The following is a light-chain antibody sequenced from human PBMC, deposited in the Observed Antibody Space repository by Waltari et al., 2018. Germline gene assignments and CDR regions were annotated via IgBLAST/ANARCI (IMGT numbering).Light chain of an antibody. CDR1: KLGDKY. CDR3: QACDSSVV. CDR2: EDN. J-gene: IGLJ2*01. V-gene: IGLV3-1*01. Sequence: SYELTQPPSVSVSPGQTAIITCSGDKLGDKYASWYQKKPGQSPILVMYEDNKRPSVIPDRFSASNSGNTATLTISGTQATDEAYYYCQACDSSVVFGGGTKLTVL.